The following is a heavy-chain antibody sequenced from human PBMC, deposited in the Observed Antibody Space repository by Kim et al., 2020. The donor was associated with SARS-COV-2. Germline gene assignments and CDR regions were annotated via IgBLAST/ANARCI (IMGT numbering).Heavy chain of an antibody. V-gene: IGHV3-72*01. CDR3: AREAGIYYYYYYYMDV. J-gene: IGHJ6*03. D-gene: IGHD6-19*01. Sequence: GGSLRLSCAASGFTFSDHYMDWVRQAPGKGLEWVGRTRNKANSYTTEYAASVKGRFTISRDDSKNSLYLQMNSLKTEDTAVYYCAREAGIYYYYYYYMDVWGKGTTVTVSS. CDR1: GFTFSDHY. CDR2: TRNKANSYTT.